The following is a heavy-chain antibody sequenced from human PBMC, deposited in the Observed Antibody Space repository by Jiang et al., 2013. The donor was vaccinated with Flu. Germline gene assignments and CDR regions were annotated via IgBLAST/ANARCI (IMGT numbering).Heavy chain of an antibody. D-gene: IGHD5-24*01. CDR3: ARDGEINSNWFDP. CDR2: ITSSGSTI. Sequence: GSLRLSCAASGFTFSDYYMSWIRQAPGKGLEWVSYITSSGSTIYYADSVKGRFTISRDNAKNSLYLQMNSLRAEDTAVYYCARDGEINSNWFDPWGQGTLVTVSS. CDR1: GFTFSDYY. J-gene: IGHJ5*02. V-gene: IGHV3-11*01.